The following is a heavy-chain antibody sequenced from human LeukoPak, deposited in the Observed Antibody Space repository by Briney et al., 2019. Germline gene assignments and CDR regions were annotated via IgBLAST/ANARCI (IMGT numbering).Heavy chain of an antibody. CDR1: GGSCSGYY. CDR2: INHSGST. V-gene: IGHV4-34*01. J-gene: IGHJ6*03. CDR3: ARSPSYYYGSGSYVRSYYYYYMDV. D-gene: IGHD3-10*01. Sequence: PSETLSLTCAVYGGSCSGYYWSWLRQPPGKGLEWIGEINHSGSTNYNPSLKSRVTISVDTSKNQFSLKLSSVTAADTAVYYCARSPSYYYGSGSYVRSYYYYYMDVWGKGTTVTVSS.